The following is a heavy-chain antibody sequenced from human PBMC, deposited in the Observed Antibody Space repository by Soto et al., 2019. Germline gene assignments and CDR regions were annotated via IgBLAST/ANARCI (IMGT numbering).Heavy chain of an antibody. V-gene: IGHV4-61*01. Sequence: SETLSLTCTVSGGSVSSGSYYCSWIRQPPGKGLEWIGYIYYSASTDYNPSLKSRVTISVDTSKNQFSLKLSSVTAADTAVYYCSREDILTGYHGWFDPWGQGTLVTVSS. CDR1: GGSVSSGSYY. CDR2: IYYSAST. J-gene: IGHJ5*02. CDR3: SREDILTGYHGWFDP. D-gene: IGHD3-9*01.